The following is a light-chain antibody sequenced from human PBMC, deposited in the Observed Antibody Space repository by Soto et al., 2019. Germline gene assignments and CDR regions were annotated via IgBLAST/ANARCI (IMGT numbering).Light chain of an antibody. CDR1: QSVSSSY. J-gene: IGKJ4*01. CDR3: QQYGSSPPLS. Sequence: EIVLTQSPATLSLSLGDRATLSCRASQSVSSSYLAWYQQKPGQAPRLLVYGASSTATGIPDRFSGSGSGTDFTLTISRLEPEDFAVYYCQQYGSSPPLSFGGGTKVDIK. V-gene: IGKV3-20*01. CDR2: GAS.